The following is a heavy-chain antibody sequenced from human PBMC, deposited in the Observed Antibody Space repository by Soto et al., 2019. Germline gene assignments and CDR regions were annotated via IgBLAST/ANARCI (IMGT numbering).Heavy chain of an antibody. CDR1: GYTFTSYY. Sequence: SVKVSCKASGYTFTSYYMHWVRQAPGQGLEWMGIINPSGGSTSYAQKFQGRVTMTRDTSTSTVYMELSSLRSEDTAVYYCARDLGGSGLSGWFDPWGQGTLVTVSS. V-gene: IGHV1-46*01. CDR2: INPSGGST. CDR3: ARDLGGSGLSGWFDP. D-gene: IGHD3-10*01. J-gene: IGHJ5*02.